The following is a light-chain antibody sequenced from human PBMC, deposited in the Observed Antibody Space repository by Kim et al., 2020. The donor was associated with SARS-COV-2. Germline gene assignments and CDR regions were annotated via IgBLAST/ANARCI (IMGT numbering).Light chain of an antibody. CDR3: QQYDSLPLT. V-gene: IGKV3-20*01. Sequence: SPRERATPSCRASQSISSNYFAWYQQKPGQAPRLLIDGISIRATGIPDRFSGSGSGTDFTLTISGLEPVDFAVYFCQQYDSLPLTFGGGTKVDIK. J-gene: IGKJ4*01. CDR2: GIS. CDR1: QSISSNY.